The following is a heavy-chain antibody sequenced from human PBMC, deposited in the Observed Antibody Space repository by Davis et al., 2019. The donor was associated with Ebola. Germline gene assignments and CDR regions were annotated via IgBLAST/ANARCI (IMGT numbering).Heavy chain of an antibody. J-gene: IGHJ5*02. CDR1: GFIFSDYS. V-gene: IGHV3-23*01. CDR3: AKDGGYEGWFDP. Sequence: GESLKISCAGSGFIFSDYSMNWVRQAPGKGLEWVSGISWSGETTHYADSVKGRLIISRDNSKNTLFLQMNSLSAEDTAVYYCAKDGGYEGWFDPWGQGTLVTVSS. CDR2: ISWSGETT. D-gene: IGHD5-12*01.